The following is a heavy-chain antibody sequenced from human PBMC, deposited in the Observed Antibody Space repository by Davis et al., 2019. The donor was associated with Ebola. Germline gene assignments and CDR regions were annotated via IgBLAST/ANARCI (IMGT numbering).Heavy chain of an antibody. J-gene: IGHJ6*02. CDR2: ISNDGINT. Sequence: PGGSLRLSCAASRFIFSNYAIHWVRQAPGKGLDWVAVISNDGINTYYADSVKGRFTVSRENSNNTLYLQMNSLRTEDTAVYYCARERLLNYGMDVWGQGTPVTVSS. D-gene: IGHD2-15*01. CDR3: ARERLLNYGMDV. CDR1: RFIFSNYA. V-gene: IGHV3-30-3*01.